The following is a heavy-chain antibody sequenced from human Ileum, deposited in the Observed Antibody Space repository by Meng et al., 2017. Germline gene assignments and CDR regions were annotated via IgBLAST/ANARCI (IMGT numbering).Heavy chain of an antibody. V-gene: IGHV1-2*06. CDR1: GYSFTGYY. D-gene: IGHD1-7*01. J-gene: IGHJ4*02. CDR3: ASRNYNYDDYFEY. CDR2: INSNSGGT. Sequence: QVHVVLSGAEVKKSGASVNVSCKPSGYSFTGYYMHWVRQAPGQGLEWMGRINSNSGGTNYAQKFKGRVTLTRDISTVYMELSSLRSDDTAVYYCASRNYNYDDYFEYWGQGTLVTVSS.